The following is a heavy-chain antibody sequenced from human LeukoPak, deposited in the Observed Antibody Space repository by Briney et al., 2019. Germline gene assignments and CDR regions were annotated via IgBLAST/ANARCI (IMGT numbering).Heavy chain of an antibody. V-gene: IGHV1-2*02. CDR2: INPNSGGT. D-gene: IGHD3-3*01. CDR1: GYTFTDYY. Sequence: ASVKVSCKASGYTFTDYYMHWARQAPGQGLEWMGWINPNSGGTNYAQKFQGRVTMTRDTSISTAYMELSRLRSDDTAVYYCARDSKVFGEPGGMDVWGQGTTVTVSS. J-gene: IGHJ6*02. CDR3: ARDSKVFGEPGGMDV.